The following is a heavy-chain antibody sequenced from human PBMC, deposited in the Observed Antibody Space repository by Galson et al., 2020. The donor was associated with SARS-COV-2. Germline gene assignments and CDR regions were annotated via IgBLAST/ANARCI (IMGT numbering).Heavy chain of an antibody. CDR3: ARGATVTTWPYYYYYMDV. CDR2: ISGSGGST. V-gene: IGHV3-23*01. J-gene: IGHJ6*03. Sequence: GESLKISCAASGFTFSSYAMSWVRQAPGKGLEWVSDISGSGGSTYYADSVKGRFTISRENAKNSLYLQMNSLRAGDTAVYYCARGATVTTWPYYYYYMDVWGKGTTVTVSS. D-gene: IGHD4-17*01. CDR1: GFTFSSYA.